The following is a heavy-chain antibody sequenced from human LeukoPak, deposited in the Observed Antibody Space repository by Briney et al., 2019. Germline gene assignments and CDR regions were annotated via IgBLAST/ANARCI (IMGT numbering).Heavy chain of an antibody. J-gene: IGHJ5*02. Sequence: SQTLSLTCTVSGGSISSGDYYWSWIRQPPGKGLEWIGYIYYSGSTYYNPSLKSRVTISVDTSKNQSSLKLSSVTAADTAVYYCASVIADYGGEWFDPWGQGTLVTVSS. CDR3: ASVIADYGGEWFDP. D-gene: IGHD4/OR15-4a*01. CDR2: IYYSGST. CDR1: GGSISSGDYY. V-gene: IGHV4-30-4*01.